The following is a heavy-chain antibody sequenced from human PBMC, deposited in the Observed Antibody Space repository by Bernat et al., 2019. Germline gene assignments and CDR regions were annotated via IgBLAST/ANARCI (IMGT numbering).Heavy chain of an antibody. CDR2: ISGSGGST. CDR1: GLPFGSYA. Sequence: EVQLLESGGALVNPGGPLSPSLPPPGLPFGSYAMGWVGRAPGKGLEWVSAISGSGGSTYYADSVKGRFTISRDHSKNTLYLQMNSLRAEDTAVYYCAKGRSHRMEDAFDIWGQGTMVTVSS. V-gene: IGHV3-23*01. J-gene: IGHJ3*02. D-gene: IGHD1-1*01. CDR3: AKGRSHRMEDAFDI.